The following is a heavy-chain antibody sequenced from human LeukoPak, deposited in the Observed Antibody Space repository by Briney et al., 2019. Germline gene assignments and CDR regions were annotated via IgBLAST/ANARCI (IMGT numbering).Heavy chain of an antibody. CDR1: GGSISSYY. J-gene: IGHJ6*02. Sequence: NPSETLSLTCTVSGGSISSYYWSWIRQPPGKGLEWIGYIYYSGSTNYNPSLKSRVTISVDTSKNQFSLKLSSVTAADTAVYYCARVGGTNYYYYGMDVWGQGTTVIVSS. V-gene: IGHV4-59*01. CDR2: IYYSGST. D-gene: IGHD1-1*01. CDR3: ARVGGTNYYYYGMDV.